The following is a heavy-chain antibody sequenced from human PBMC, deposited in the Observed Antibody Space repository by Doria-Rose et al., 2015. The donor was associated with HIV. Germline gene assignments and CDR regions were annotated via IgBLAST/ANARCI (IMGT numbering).Heavy chain of an antibody. CDR2: SFSDDER. CDR1: GVSLSSPGMD. V-gene: IGHV2-26*01. J-gene: IGHJ4*02. Sequence: SGPVLVKPTETLTLTCTVSGVSLSSPGMDVSWIRQPPGKALEWLANSFSDDERSYKTALKSRLTISRGTSKSQVVLTMTDMDPVDTATYYCARIKSSRWYHKYYFDFWGQGTLVIVSA. CDR3: ARIKSSRWYHKYYFDF. D-gene: IGHD6-13*01.